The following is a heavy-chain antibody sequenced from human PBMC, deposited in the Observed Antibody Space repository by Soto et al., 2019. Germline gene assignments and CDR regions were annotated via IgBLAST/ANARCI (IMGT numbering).Heavy chain of an antibody. V-gene: IGHV3-30*18. J-gene: IGHJ4*02. CDR3: AKDQESITFGGVIVQPDY. CDR2: ISYDGSNK. D-gene: IGHD3-16*02. Sequence: GGSLRLSCAASGFTFSSYGMHWVRQSPGKGLEWVAVISYDGSNKYYADSVKGRFTISRDNSKNTLYLQMNSLRAEDTAVYYCAKDQESITFGGVIVQPDYWGQGTLVTVSS. CDR1: GFTFSSYG.